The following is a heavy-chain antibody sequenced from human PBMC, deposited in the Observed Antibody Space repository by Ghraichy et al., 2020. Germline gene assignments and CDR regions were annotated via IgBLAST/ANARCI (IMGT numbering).Heavy chain of an antibody. D-gene: IGHD3-22*01. CDR2: ISAYNGNT. CDR1: GYTFTSYG. Sequence: ASVKVSCKASGYTFTSYGISWVRQAPGQGLEWMGWISAYNGNTNYAQKLQGRVTMTTDTSTSTAYMELRSLRSDDTAVYYCARDSKITMIVVAYYYGMDVWGQGTTVTVSS. J-gene: IGHJ6*02. CDR3: ARDSKITMIVVAYYYGMDV. V-gene: IGHV1-18*01.